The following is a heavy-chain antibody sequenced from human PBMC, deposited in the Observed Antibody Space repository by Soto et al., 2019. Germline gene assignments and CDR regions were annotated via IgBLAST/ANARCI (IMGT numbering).Heavy chain of an antibody. V-gene: IGHV4-4*07. CDR3: VRDGSKSFCDWFDP. J-gene: IGHJ5*02. CDR2: VYATGTT. Sequence: PSDTLSLICNVSGGSISKFYWAWIRKTAGNGLEWMGRVYATGTTDYNPSLRSRVAMSVDISKKTFSLRLRSVTGADSGVYYCVRDGSKSFCDWFDPWGQGILVTVSS. CDR1: GGSISKFY.